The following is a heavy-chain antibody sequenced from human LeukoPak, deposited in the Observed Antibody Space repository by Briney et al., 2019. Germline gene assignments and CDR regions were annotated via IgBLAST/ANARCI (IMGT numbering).Heavy chain of an antibody. CDR3: ARARDCSSTSCYWCDP. V-gene: IGHV1-2*06. J-gene: IGHJ5*02. CDR2: INPNSGGT. D-gene: IGHD2-2*01. Sequence: ASVKVSCKASGYTFTGYYMHWVRQAPGQGLEWMGRINPNSGGTNYAQKFQGRVTMTRDTSISTAYMELSRLRSDDTAVYYCARARDCSSTSCYWCDPWGQGTLVTVSS. CDR1: GYTFTGYY.